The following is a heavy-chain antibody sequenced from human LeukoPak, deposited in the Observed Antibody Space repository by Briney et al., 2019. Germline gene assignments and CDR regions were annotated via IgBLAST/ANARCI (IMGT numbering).Heavy chain of an antibody. D-gene: IGHD3-3*01. V-gene: IGHV4-38-2*01. CDR1: GYSISSGYY. J-gene: IGHJ5*02. Sequence: PSETLSLTCAVSGYSISSGYYWGWIRQPPGKGLEWIGSIYHSGSTYYNPSLKSRVTISVDTSKNQLSLKLSSVTAADTAVYYCARARLTIFGVAPGGIWFDPWGQGTLVTVSS. CDR2: IYHSGST. CDR3: ARARLTIFGVAPGGIWFDP.